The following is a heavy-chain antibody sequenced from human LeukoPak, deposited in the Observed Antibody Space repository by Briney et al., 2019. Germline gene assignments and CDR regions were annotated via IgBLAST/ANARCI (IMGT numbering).Heavy chain of an antibody. CDR2: MNPNSGNT. J-gene: IGHJ6*02. Sequence: ASVKVSCKASGYTFTSYDINWVRQATGQGLEWMGWMNPNSGNTGYAQKLQGRVTMTRNTSISTAYMELSSLRCEDTAVYYCASRSGYDILTGDHYYYYGMDVWGQGTTVTVSS. CDR1: GYTFTSYD. D-gene: IGHD3-9*01. CDR3: ASRSGYDILTGDHYYYYGMDV. V-gene: IGHV1-8*01.